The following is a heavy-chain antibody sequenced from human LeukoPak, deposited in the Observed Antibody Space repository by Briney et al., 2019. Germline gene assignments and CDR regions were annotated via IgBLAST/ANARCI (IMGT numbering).Heavy chain of an antibody. D-gene: IGHD6-19*01. CDR2: INHSGST. V-gene: IGHV4-34*01. CDR1: GGSFSGYY. J-gene: IGHJ4*02. CDR3: ARMVYSSGWSYFDY. Sequence: SETLSLTCAVYGGSFSGYYWSWIRQPPGKGLEWIGEINHSGSTNYNPSLKSRVTISVDTSKNQFSLKLSSVTAADTAVYYCARMVYSSGWSYFDYWGQGTLVTVSS.